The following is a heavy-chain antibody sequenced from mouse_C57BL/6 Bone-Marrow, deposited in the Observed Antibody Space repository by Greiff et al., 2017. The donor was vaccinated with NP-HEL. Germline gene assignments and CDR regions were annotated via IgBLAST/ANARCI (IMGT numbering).Heavy chain of an antibody. V-gene: IGHV3-8*01. Sequence: EVNLVESGPGLAKPSQILSLTCSVTGYSITSDYWNWIRKFPGNKLEYMGYISYSGSTYYNPSLKSRISITRDTSKNQYYLQLNSVTTEDTATYYCARSPLWLRRNYYAMDYWGQGTSVTVSS. D-gene: IGHD2-2*01. CDR2: ISYSGST. J-gene: IGHJ4*01. CDR3: ARSPLWLRRNYYAMDY. CDR1: GYSITSDY.